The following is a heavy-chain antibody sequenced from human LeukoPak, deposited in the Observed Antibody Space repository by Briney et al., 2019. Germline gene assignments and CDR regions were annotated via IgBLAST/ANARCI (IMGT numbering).Heavy chain of an antibody. Sequence: QPGGSLRLSCAASGFTFSSYAMSWVRQAPGKGLEWVSAISGSGGSTYYADSVKGRFTISRDNSKNTLYLQMNSLRAEDTAVYYCAKPIYSSSWYAQAFDIWGQGTMVTVSS. CDR1: GFTFSSYA. D-gene: IGHD6-13*01. CDR3: AKPIYSSSWYAQAFDI. J-gene: IGHJ3*02. V-gene: IGHV3-23*01. CDR2: ISGSGGST.